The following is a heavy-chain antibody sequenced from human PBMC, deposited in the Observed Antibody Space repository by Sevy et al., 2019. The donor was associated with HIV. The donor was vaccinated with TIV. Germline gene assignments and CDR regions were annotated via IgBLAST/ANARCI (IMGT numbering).Heavy chain of an antibody. CDR2: ISYDGSNK. CDR3: ARTDYGDYLQFFDY. V-gene: IGHV3-30-3*01. J-gene: IGHJ4*02. CDR1: GFTFSSYA. D-gene: IGHD4-17*01. Sequence: GGSLRLSCAASGFTFSSYAMHWVRQAPGKGLEWVAVISYDGSNKYYADYMKGRFTISRENSKNTLYLQMNSLRAEDTAVYYCARTDYGDYLQFFDYWGQGTLVTVSS.